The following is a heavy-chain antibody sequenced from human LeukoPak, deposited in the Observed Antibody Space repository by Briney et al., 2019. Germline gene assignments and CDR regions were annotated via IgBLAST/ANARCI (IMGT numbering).Heavy chain of an antibody. CDR1: GFTFSSYW. D-gene: IGHD2-21*02. V-gene: IGHV3-7*01. CDR2: IKQDGSEE. CDR3: ARDALTALSHYYYGMDV. J-gene: IGHJ6*02. Sequence: GGALRLSCAASGFTFSSYWMSWVRQAPGKGLEWVANIKQDGSEEYYVDSVKGRFTISRDNAKNSLYLQMNSLRAEDTAVYYCARDALTALSHYYYGMDVWGQGTTVTVSS.